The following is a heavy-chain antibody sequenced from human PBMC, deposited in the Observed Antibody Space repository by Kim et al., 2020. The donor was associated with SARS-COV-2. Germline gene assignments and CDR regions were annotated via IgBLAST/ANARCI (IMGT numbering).Heavy chain of an antibody. V-gene: IGHV1-69*01. Sequence: QKFQGRVTITADESTSTAYMELSSLRSEDTAVYYCAHCSGGSCYHRWFDPWGQGTLVTVSS. D-gene: IGHD2-15*01. CDR3: AHCSGGSCYHRWFDP. J-gene: IGHJ5*02.